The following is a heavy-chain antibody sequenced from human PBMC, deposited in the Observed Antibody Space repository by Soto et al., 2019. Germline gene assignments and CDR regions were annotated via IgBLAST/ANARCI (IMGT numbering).Heavy chain of an antibody. V-gene: IGHV3-15*01. CDR1: GFTFSNAW. CDR3: TTPHRIYDYIWGCVADY. CDR2: IKSKTDGGTT. J-gene: IGHJ4*02. Sequence: EVQLVESGGGLVKPGGSLRLSCAASGFTFSNAWMSWVRQAPRKGLEWVGRIKSKTDGGTTDYAAPVKGRFTISRDDSKNTLYLQMNSLKTEDTAVYYCTTPHRIYDYIWGCVADYWGQGTLVTVSS. D-gene: IGHD3-16*01.